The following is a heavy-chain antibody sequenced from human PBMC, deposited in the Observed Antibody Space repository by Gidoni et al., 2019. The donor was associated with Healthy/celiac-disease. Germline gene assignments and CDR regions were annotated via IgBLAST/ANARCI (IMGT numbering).Heavy chain of an antibody. D-gene: IGHD5-18*01. CDR3: ARDGYSYGYFNWFDP. J-gene: IGHJ5*02. CDR2: IYSGGST. Sequence: EVQLVESGGGLIQPGGSLRLSCAASGFTVSSNYMSWVRQAPGQGLEWVSVIYSGGSTYYADSVKGRFTISRDNSKNTLYLQMNSLRAEDTAVYYCARDGYSYGYFNWFDPWGQGTLVTVSS. CDR1: GFTVSSNY. V-gene: IGHV3-53*01.